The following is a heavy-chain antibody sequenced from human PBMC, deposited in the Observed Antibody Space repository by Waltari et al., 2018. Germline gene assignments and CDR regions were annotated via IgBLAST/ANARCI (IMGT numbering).Heavy chain of an antibody. J-gene: IGHJ4*02. Sequence: EVLLVESGGGLVQPGGSLSLYCAASGFPFSNYWMSWVRQAPGKGLEWVANINQDGSQKYYVDSVKGRFSISRDNAKNSLYLQMNNLRAEDTAVYYCARDLYSGDYWGQGTLVTVSS. D-gene: IGHD5-18*01. V-gene: IGHV3-7*01. CDR1: GFPFSNYW. CDR3: ARDLYSGDY. CDR2: INQDGSQK.